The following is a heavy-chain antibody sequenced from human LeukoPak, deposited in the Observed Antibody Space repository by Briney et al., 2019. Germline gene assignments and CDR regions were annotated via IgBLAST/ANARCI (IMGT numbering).Heavy chain of an antibody. CDR2: IYHSGST. Sequence: SETLSLTCTVSGVSISSGGYYWSWIRQPPGKGLEWIGYIYHSGSTYYNPSLKSRVTISVDRSKNQFSLKPSSVTAADTAVYYCARVDTTNDYGGNSGSGVPGRDDAFDIWGQGTMVTVSS. CDR1: GVSISSGGYY. D-gene: IGHD4-23*01. J-gene: IGHJ3*02. CDR3: ARVDTTNDYGGNSGSGVPGRDDAFDI. V-gene: IGHV4-30-2*01.